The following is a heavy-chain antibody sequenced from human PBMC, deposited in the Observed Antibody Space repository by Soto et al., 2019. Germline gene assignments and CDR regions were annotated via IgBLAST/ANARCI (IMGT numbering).Heavy chain of an antibody. D-gene: IGHD3-16*01. CDR1: GFTFRSYV. CDR2: TSYDGSNI. CDR3: ARRGTTAGLDV. J-gene: IGHJ4*02. V-gene: IGHV3-33*05. Sequence: QVQLVESGGGVVKPGTSLRLSCVGSGFTFRSYVIHWVRQAPGKGLEWVALTSYDGSNIFYGDSVKGRFTISRDNSRNTVELQMDSLRLEYTALYYWARRGTTAGLDVWGQGTLVSVSS.